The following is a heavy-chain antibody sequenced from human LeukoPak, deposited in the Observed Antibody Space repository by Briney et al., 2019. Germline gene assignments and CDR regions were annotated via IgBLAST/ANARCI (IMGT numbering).Heavy chain of an antibody. CDR1: GYTCTSYD. CDR3: ARRSIEARY. J-gene: IGHJ4*02. D-gene: IGHD6-6*01. CDR2: MNPNSGNT. V-gene: IGHV1-8*03. Sequence: ASVKVSCKASGYTCTSYDFNWGRHAPGQGLEWMGLMNPNSGNTGYAQKFQGRVTITRNTSISTAYMEQSSLRTEATAVFYCARRSIEARYWGQGTLVTVSS.